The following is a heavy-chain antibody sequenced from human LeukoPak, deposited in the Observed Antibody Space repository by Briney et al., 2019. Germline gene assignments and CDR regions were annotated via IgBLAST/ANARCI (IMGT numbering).Heavy chain of an antibody. CDR1: GFTFSNAW. CDR2: INYSGST. V-gene: IGHV4-34*01. Sequence: PGGSLRLSCAASGFTFSNAWMSWVRQAPGKGLEWIGEINYSGSTNYNPSLKSRVTISVDTSKNQFSLKLSSVTAADTAVYYCARELRWYSYGSYFDYWGQGTLVTVSS. CDR3: ARELRWYSYGSYFDY. D-gene: IGHD5-18*01. J-gene: IGHJ4*02.